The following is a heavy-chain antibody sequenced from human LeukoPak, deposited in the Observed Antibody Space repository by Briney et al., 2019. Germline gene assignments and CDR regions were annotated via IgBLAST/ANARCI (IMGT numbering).Heavy chain of an antibody. Sequence: SVKVSCKASGGTFSSYAISWVRQAPGQGLGWMGRIIPIFGTANYAQKFQGRVTITTDESTSTAYMELSSLRSEDTAVYYCAGTLGYCSGGSCYYDYWGQGTLVTVSS. J-gene: IGHJ4*02. CDR1: GGTFSSYA. D-gene: IGHD2-15*01. CDR2: IIPIFGTA. V-gene: IGHV1-69*05. CDR3: AGTLGYCSGGSCYYDY.